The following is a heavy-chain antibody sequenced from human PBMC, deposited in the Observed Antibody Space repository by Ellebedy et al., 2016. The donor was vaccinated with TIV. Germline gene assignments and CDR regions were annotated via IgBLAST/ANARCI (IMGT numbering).Heavy chain of an antibody. CDR1: GYSFTDSW. D-gene: IGHD1-14*01. J-gene: IGHJ4*02. V-gene: IGHV5-10-1*01. Sequence: GESLKISCKGSGYSFTDSWISWVRQMPGKGLEWMGRISPTDSYTKYSPSFEGHVTISADKSINTAYVQWSSLRASDTAMYYCARDDHKLRAFDYWGQGTLVTVSS. CDR2: ISPTDSYT. CDR3: ARDDHKLRAFDY.